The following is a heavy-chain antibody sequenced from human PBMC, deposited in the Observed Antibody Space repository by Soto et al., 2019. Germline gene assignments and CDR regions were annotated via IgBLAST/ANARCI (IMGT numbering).Heavy chain of an antibody. CDR3: ARHGSN. V-gene: IGHV4-39*01. CDR2: IYYSGIT. J-gene: IGHJ4*02. Sequence: SETLSLTCPVSGESISNSSYYWGWIRRPPGKGLEWIGTIYYSGITYYNPSLKSRVTISVDTSKNQFSLKLTSVTAEDTAVYYCARHGSNWGQGTLVTVSS. CDR1: GESISNSSYY.